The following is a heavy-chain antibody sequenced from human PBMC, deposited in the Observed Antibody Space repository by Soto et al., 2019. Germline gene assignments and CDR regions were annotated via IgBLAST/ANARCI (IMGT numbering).Heavy chain of an antibody. J-gene: IGHJ6*02. CDR3: AREGSSGYYYYGMDV. V-gene: IGHV3-7*01. CDR2: IKQDGSEK. CDR1: GFTFSSYW. Sequence: GGSLRLSCAASGFTFSSYWMSWVRQAPGKGLEWVANIKQDGSEKYYVDSVKGRFTISRDNAKNSLYLQMNSLRAEDTAVYYCAREGSSGYYYYGMDVWGQGTTVTVSS. D-gene: IGHD6-19*01.